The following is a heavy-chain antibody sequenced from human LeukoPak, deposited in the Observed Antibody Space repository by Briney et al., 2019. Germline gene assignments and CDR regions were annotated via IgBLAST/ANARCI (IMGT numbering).Heavy chain of an antibody. Sequence: PGGSLRLSCAASGFTFSSYAMNWVRQAPGKGLEWVSAVRGSDAGTSYADSVKGRFTISRDNAKKSMFLQMNSLRAEDTAVYYCVRWGVEAGIDYWGQGTLGTVSS. CDR3: VRWGVEAGIDY. V-gene: IGHV3-23*01. D-gene: IGHD6-13*01. J-gene: IGHJ4*02. CDR2: VRGSDAGT. CDR1: GFTFSSYA.